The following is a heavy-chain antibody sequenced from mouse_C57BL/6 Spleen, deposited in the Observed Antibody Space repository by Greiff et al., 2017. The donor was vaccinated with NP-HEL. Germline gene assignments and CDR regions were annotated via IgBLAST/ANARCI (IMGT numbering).Heavy chain of an antibody. V-gene: IGHV1-80*01. CDR2: IYPGDGDT. CDR1: GYAFSSYW. J-gene: IGHJ1*03. CDR3: ARENFDV. Sequence: VKVVESGAELVKPGASVKISCKASGYAFSSYWMNWVKQRPGKGLEWIGQIYPGDGDTNYNGKFKSKATLTVDKSSSTAYMQLSSLTSEDSAVYYCARENFDVWGTGTTVTVSS.